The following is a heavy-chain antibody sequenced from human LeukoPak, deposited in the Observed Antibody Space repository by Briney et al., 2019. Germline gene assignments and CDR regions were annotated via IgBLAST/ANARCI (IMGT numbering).Heavy chain of an antibody. V-gene: IGHV3-49*04. Sequence: GGSLRLSCTASGFTFGDYAMSWVRQAPGKGLEWVGFIRSKAYGGSTEYAESVKGRFTISRDDPKSIAYLQMNSLKTEDTAVYYCTKLYYYDSSDYYLSDPYYFDFWGQGTLVTVSS. CDR2: IRSKAYGGST. CDR3: TKLYYYDSSDYYLSDPYYFDF. CDR1: GFTFGDYA. J-gene: IGHJ4*02. D-gene: IGHD3-22*01.